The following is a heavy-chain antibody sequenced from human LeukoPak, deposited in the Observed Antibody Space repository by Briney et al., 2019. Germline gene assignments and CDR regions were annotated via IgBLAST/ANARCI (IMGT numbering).Heavy chain of an antibody. J-gene: IGHJ3*02. Sequence: PSETLSLTCTVSGGSISSYYWSWIRQPPGKGLEWIGYIYYSGSTNYNPSLNSRVTMSVDTSKNQFSLKLNSVTAADTAVYYCARGPRATATQAFDIWGQGTMVTVPS. V-gene: IGHV4-59*12. CDR1: GGSISSYY. CDR2: IYYSGST. D-gene: IGHD2-15*01. CDR3: ARGPRATATQAFDI.